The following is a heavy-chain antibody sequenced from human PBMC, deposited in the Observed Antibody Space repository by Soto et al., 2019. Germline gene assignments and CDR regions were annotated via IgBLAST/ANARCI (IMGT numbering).Heavy chain of an antibody. CDR3: ARHVWSQTTYYYYGMDV. V-gene: IGHV4-39*01. CDR1: GGSISSSSYY. D-gene: IGHD3-3*01. J-gene: IGHJ6*02. CDR2: IYYSGST. Sequence: SETLSLTCTVSGGSISSSSYYWGWIRQPPGKGLEWIGSIYYSGSTYYNPSLKSRVTISVDTSKNQFSLKLSSVTAADTAVYYCARHVWSQTTYYYYGMDVWGQGTTVT.